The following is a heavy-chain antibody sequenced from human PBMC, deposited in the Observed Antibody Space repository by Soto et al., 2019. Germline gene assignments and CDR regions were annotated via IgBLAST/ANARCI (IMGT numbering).Heavy chain of an antibody. D-gene: IGHD6-6*01. J-gene: IGHJ4*01. CDR2: IYSAGST. Sequence: PGGSLRLSCAVSGLTVSRTQMSWGGQAPGKGLQWGSVIYSAGSTYSANAVKGRFTISRDISENKIFLELNGLTVDDTAVYYCARAREPEYSSSIFFDYWGRGTVVTVSS. CDR1: GLTVSRTQ. V-gene: IGHV3-53*01. CDR3: ARAREPEYSSSIFFDY.